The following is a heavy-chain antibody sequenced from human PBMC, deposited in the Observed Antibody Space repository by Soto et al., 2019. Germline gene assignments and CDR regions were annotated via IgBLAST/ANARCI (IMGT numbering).Heavy chain of an antibody. D-gene: IGHD6-19*01. CDR3: ARQSGWYTYYYYYMDV. Sequence: ASVKVSCKASGYTFTSYDINWVRQATGQGLEWMGWMNPNSGNTGYAQKFQGRVTMTRNTSISTAYMELSSLRSEDTAVYYCARQSGWYTYYYYYMDVWGKGTTVTVSS. V-gene: IGHV1-8*01. J-gene: IGHJ6*03. CDR1: GYTFTSYD. CDR2: MNPNSGNT.